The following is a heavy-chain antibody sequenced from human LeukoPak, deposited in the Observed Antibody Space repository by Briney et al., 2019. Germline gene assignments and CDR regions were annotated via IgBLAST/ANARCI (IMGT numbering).Heavy chain of an antibody. D-gene: IGHD4-4*01. CDR3: ARGKGVTTVTTGWFDP. CDR2: IYYSGST. Sequence: PSETLSLTCAVYGGSFSGYYWSWIRQPPGKGLEWIGYIYYSGSTNYNPSLKSRVTISVDTSKNQFSLKLSSVTAADTAVYYCARGKGVTTVTTGWFDPWGQGTLVTVSS. J-gene: IGHJ5*02. V-gene: IGHV4-59*01. CDR1: GGSFSGYY.